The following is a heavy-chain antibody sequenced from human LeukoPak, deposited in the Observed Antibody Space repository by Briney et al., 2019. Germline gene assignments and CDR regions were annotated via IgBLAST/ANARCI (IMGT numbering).Heavy chain of an antibody. D-gene: IGHD6-19*01. V-gene: IGHV3-7*01. J-gene: IGHJ4*02. CDR3: ARVQGSSGPGIFEY. CDR1: GFTFSNYW. CDR2: IKQDGSEK. Sequence: PGGSLRLSCAASGFTFSNYWMSWVRQAPGKGLEWVANIKQDGSEKFYVDSVKGRLTISRDNAKNSLYLQMNSLGVEDTAVYYCARVQGSSGPGIFEYWGQGTLVTVSS.